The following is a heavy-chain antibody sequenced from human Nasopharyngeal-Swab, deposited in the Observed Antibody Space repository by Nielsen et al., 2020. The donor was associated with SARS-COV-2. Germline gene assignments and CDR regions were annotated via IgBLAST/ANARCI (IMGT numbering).Heavy chain of an antibody. J-gene: IGHJ6*02. V-gene: IGHV3-48*02. Sequence: VRQAPGKGQEWVSYISSSSSTIYYADSVKGRFTISRDNAKNSLYLQMNSLRDEDSAVYYCAREGGYRYGYRLYYYYGMDVWGQGTTVTVSS. D-gene: IGHD5-18*01. CDR2: ISSSSSTI. CDR3: AREGGYRYGYRLYYYYGMDV.